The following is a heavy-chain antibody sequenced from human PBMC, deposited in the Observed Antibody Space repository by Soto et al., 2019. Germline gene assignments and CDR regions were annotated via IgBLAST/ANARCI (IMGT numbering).Heavy chain of an antibody. J-gene: IGHJ6*02. CDR2: ISPYNGST. CDR3: ARAGARRIYYYYGMDV. CDR1: GYTFTGCY. D-gene: IGHD1-26*01. V-gene: IGHV1-2*02. Sequence: ASVKVSCKASGYTFTGCYMHWVRQAPGQGLEWMGWISPYNGSTNYAQKFQGRVTMTTDTSTSTAYMELRSLRSDDTAVYYCARAGARRIYYYYGMDVWGQGTTVTVSS.